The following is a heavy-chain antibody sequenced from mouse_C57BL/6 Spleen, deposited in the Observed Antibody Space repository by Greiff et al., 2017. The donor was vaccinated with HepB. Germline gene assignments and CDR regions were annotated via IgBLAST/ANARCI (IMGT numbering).Heavy chain of an antibody. Sequence: EVKVVESGGGLVQPGGSLSLSCAASGFTFTDYYMSWVRQPPGKALEWLGFIRNKANGYTTEYSASVKGRFTISRDNSQSILYLQMNALRAEDSATYYCARYIYYYGSSPMDYWGQGTSVTVSS. V-gene: IGHV7-3*01. CDR2: IRNKANGYTT. D-gene: IGHD1-1*01. CDR3: ARYIYYYGSSPMDY. J-gene: IGHJ4*01. CDR1: GFTFTDYY.